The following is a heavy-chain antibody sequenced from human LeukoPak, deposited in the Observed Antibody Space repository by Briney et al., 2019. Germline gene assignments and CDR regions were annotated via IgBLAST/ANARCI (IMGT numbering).Heavy chain of an antibody. CDR2: IIPIFGTA. CDR1: GGTFSSYA. Sequence: ASVKVSCKASGGTFSSYAISWVRQAPGQGLEWMGRIIPIFGTANYAQKFQGRVTIITDESTSTAYMELSSLRSEDTAVSYCARAYCGGDCYGAGYYYMDVWGKGTTVTVSS. CDR3: ARAYCGGDCYGAGYYYMDV. V-gene: IGHV1-69*05. D-gene: IGHD2-21*02. J-gene: IGHJ6*03.